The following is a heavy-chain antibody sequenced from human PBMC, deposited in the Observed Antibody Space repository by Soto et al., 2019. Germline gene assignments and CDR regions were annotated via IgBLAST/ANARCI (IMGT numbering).Heavy chain of an antibody. J-gene: IGHJ6*02. V-gene: IGHV3-23*01. CDR1: GFTFSSYA. CDR3: AKNGDFWSWGMDV. Sequence: GGSLRLSCAASGFTFSSYAMTWVRDAPGKGLEWVAIISSSGDGTYYVDSVKGRFTISRDNSRNTLNLQMNSLRAEDTAVYYCAKNGDFWSWGMDVWGQGTTVTVSS. CDR2: ISSSGDGT. D-gene: IGHD3-3*01.